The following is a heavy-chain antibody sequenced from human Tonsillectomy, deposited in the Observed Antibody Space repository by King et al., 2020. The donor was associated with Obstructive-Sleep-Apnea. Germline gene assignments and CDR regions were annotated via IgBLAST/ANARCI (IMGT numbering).Heavy chain of an antibody. J-gene: IGHJ4*02. V-gene: IGHV3-30-3*01. CDR2: IAYDGSES. Sequence: QVQLVESGGGVVQPGRSLRLSCATSGFTFRTHAMHWVRQAPGKGLEWVAVIAYDGSESYYADSVKGRFTVSRDNSKNILSLQMNSLRPEDTAVYYCVRWGAVSGTEGFDFWGQGTLVTVSS. CDR3: VRWGAVSGTEGFDF. CDR1: GFTFRTHA. D-gene: IGHD6-19*01.